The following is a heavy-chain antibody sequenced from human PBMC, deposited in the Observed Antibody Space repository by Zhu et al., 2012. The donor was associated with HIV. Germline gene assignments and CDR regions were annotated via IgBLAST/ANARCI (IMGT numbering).Heavy chain of an antibody. Sequence: QVQLQESGPGLVKPSETLSLTCTVSGATISRSSYYWGWIRQTPGKGLEWIGSIYYSGGTYYNPSLKSRLTISVDTSKNQFSLKLSSVTATDTAVYYCARALEPVAGAYYFDYGAREPWSTVSS. CDR3: ARALEPVAGAYYFD. CDR1: GATISRSSYY. J-gene: IGHJ4*02. V-gene: IGHV4-39*01. CDR2: IYYSGGT. D-gene: IGHD6-19*01.